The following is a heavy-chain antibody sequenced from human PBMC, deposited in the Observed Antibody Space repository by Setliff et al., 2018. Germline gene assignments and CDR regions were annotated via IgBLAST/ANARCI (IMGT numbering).Heavy chain of an antibody. CDR1: GHLFSSYG. Sequence: AASVKVSCKAAGHLFSSYGISWVRQAPGKGLEWMGWISPYNGVTNYEKRFQGRVTMTTDTSTDTAFLDLRSLRSDDTAIYYCSRLVRYCTTTTCQTLSGGEHWGPGTLVTVSS. CDR2: ISPYNGVT. CDR3: SRLVRYCTTTTCQTLSGGEH. D-gene: IGHD2-8*01. V-gene: IGHV1-18*01. J-gene: IGHJ1*01.